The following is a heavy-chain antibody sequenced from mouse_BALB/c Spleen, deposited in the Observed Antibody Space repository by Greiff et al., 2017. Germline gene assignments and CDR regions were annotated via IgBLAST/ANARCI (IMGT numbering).Heavy chain of an antibody. CDR1: GFTFTDYC. V-gene: IGHV7-3*02. CDR2: IRNKANGYTT. D-gene: IGHD3-3*01. CDR3: ARDAGDGFAY. J-gene: IGHJ3*01. Sequence: EVMLVESGGGLVQPGGSLRLSCATSGFTFTDYCMSWVRQPPGKALEWLGFIRNKANGYTTEYSASVKGRFTISRDNSQSILYLQMNTLRAEDSATYYCARDAGDGFAYWGQGTLVTVSA.